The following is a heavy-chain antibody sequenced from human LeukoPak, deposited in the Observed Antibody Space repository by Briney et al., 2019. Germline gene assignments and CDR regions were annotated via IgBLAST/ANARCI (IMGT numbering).Heavy chain of an antibody. CDR2: IIPIFGTA. Sequence: SVKVSCTASGGTFSSYAISWVRQAPGQGLEWMGGIIPIFGTANYAQKFQGRVTITADESTSTAYMELSSLRSEDTAVYYCARGRRGYDFNDYWGQGTLVTVSS. V-gene: IGHV1-69*13. CDR3: ARGRRGYDFNDY. J-gene: IGHJ4*02. CDR1: GGTFSSYA. D-gene: IGHD5-12*01.